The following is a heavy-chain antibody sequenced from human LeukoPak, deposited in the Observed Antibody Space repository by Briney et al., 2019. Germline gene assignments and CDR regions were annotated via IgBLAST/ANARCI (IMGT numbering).Heavy chain of an antibody. D-gene: IGHD5-18*01. V-gene: IGHV3-53*01. Sequence: PGGSLRLSCTASGFTVSSNYMSWVRQAPGQGLEWVSVIYSGGSTYYADSEKGRFTISRDNSKNTLYLQMNSLRAEDTAVYYCARDRVDTAMDYYYYYGMDVWGQGTTVTVSS. CDR2: IYSGGST. CDR3: ARDRVDTAMDYYYYYGMDV. J-gene: IGHJ6*02. CDR1: GFTVSSNY.